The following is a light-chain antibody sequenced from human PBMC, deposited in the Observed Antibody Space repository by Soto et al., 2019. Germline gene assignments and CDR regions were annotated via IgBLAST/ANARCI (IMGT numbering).Light chain of an antibody. CDR2: DAS. Sequence: EIVLTQSPATLSLSPGERTTLSCRASQSVSSYLAWYQQKPGQAPRLLIYDASNRATGIPARFSASGSGTDFTLTISSLEPEDFAVYYCQRRGKWPITFGQGTRLEIK. V-gene: IGKV3-11*01. CDR1: QSVSSY. J-gene: IGKJ5*01. CDR3: QRRGKWPIT.